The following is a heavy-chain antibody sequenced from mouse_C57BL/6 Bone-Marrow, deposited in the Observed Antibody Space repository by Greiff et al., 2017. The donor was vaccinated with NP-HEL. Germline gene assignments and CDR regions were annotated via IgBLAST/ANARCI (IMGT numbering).Heavy chain of an antibody. Sequence: QVQLQQSGPELVRPGASVKISCKGSGYTFTDYAMHWVKQSPAKSLEWIGVISTYYGDASYNQKFKDKATLTADKSSSTAYMELGRLTSQDSAVSSCAIGTTTVVATDYWGQGTTLTVSS. CDR3: AIGTTTVVATDY. CDR2: ISTYYGDA. D-gene: IGHD1-1*01. V-gene: IGHV1-67*01. CDR1: GYTFTDYA. J-gene: IGHJ2*01.